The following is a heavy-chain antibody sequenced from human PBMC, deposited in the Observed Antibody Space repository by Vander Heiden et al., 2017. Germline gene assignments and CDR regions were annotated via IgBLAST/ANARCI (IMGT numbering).Heavy chain of an antibody. CDR3: TTDANIFVAGAGFGY. J-gene: IGHJ4*02. CDR2: IKHHFARKQN. D-gene: IGHD2-21*01. Sequence: EVQLVESGGGFVKRGGCLELTCVGSGFDIHSAWMDSVRQATGKGFEWIGPIKHHFARKQNDLATYVKDSFTISRNDSKNTLSLRMNSLHIADTGIYYCTTDANIFVAGAGFGYWVQGRPVPVSS. V-gene: IGHV3-15*07. CDR1: GFDIHSAW.